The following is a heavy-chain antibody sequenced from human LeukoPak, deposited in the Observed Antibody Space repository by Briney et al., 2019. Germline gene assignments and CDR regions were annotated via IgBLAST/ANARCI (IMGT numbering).Heavy chain of an antibody. CDR2: ITGSGIT. V-gene: IGHV3-23*01. CDR1: GFTFSTYA. J-gene: IGHJ4*02. Sequence: GGSLRLSCAASGFTFSTYAMSWVRQAPGKGLEWVSVITGSGITYYADSVKGRFTISRDNSKNTLYLQMNSLRAEDTAVYYCAKGTMDGGQYYYDSNGGQGTLVTVSS. D-gene: IGHD3-22*01. CDR3: AKGTMDGGQYYYDSN.